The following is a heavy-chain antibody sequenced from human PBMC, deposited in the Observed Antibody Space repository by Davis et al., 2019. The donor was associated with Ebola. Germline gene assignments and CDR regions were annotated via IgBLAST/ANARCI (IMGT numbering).Heavy chain of an antibody. CDR1: GFSFGSYW. D-gene: IGHD6-6*01. CDR3: ARSRRTARPDYFDY. CDR2: IKEDGTEK. V-gene: IGHV3-7*03. J-gene: IGHJ4*02. Sequence: GGSLRLSCAASGFSFGSYWMTWVRQAPGKGLEWVANIKEDGTEKKYVDSVKGRITISRDNANNLLYLQINTLTAEDTAVYYCARSRRTARPDYFDYWGQGTLVTVSS.